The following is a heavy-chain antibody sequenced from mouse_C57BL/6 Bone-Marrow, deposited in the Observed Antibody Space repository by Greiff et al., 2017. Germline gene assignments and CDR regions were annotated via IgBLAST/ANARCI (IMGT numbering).Heavy chain of an antibody. CDR2: INPNNGGT. CDR3: ARLIYYDKGLAY. D-gene: IGHD2-4*01. V-gene: IGHV1-26*01. Sequence: VQLQQSGPELVKPGASVKISCKASGYTFTDYYMNWVKQSHGKSLEWIGDINPNNGGTSYNQKFKGKATLTVDKSYSTAYMELRSLTSEDSAVYYCARLIYYDKGLAYWGQGTLVTVSA. J-gene: IGHJ3*01. CDR1: GYTFTDYY.